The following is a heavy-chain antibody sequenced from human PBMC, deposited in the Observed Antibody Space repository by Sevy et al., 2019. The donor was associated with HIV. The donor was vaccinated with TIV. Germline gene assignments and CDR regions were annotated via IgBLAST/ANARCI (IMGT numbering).Heavy chain of an antibody. J-gene: IGHJ4*02. CDR3: ARGGGDIVVVPAAIGVYYFDY. Sequence: SEILSLTCAVYGGSFSGYYWSWIRQPPGKGLEWIGEINHSGSTNYNPSLKSRVTISVDTSKNQFSLKLSSVTAADTAVYYCARGGGDIVVVPAAIGVYYFDYWGQGTLVTVSS. V-gene: IGHV4-34*01. CDR2: INHSGST. D-gene: IGHD2-2*01. CDR1: GGSFSGYY.